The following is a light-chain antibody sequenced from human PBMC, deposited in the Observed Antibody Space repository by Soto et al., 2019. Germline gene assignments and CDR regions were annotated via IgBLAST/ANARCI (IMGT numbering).Light chain of an antibody. CDR3: QQFYSTPLT. CDR2: WAS. CDR1: QSVLYSSTNRNY. Sequence: DIVMTQSPDSLAVSLGERASINCSSSQSVLYSSTNRNYLAWYQQKPGQPPKLLIYWASTRESGVPDRFSGSGSGTDFILSISSLQTEDVAVYYCQQFYSTPLTFGGGTKVDIK. J-gene: IGKJ4*01. V-gene: IGKV4-1*01.